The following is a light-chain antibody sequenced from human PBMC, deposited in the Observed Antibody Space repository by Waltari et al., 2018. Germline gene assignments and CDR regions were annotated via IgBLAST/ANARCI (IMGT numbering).Light chain of an antibody. Sequence: EVVLTQSPGTLSLSPGEGATLSCRASQSISHYLAWYQQKPGQAPRLLIYHASSRATGIPDRFSGSGSGTDFSLTISRREPEDFAVYYCQHYVNLPATFGQGTKVEIK. CDR1: QSISHY. CDR3: QHYVNLPAT. J-gene: IGKJ1*01. CDR2: HAS. V-gene: IGKV3-20*01.